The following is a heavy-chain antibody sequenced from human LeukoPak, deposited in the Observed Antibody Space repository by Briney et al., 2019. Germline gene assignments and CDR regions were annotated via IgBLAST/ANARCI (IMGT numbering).Heavy chain of an antibody. V-gene: IGHV1-69*04. CDR1: GGTLNFA. D-gene: IGHD6-13*01. CDR2: IIPLPDIA. CDR3: GKGTSSWSPTLDP. J-gene: IGHJ5*02. Sequence: SVKVSCKASGGTLNFAINWGRQDPGQGLEWMGRIIPLPDIAEYAQKFQGRVTMTADKSTNTVYMELNSLTSEDTAVYYCGKGTSSWSPTLDPWGQGTLVTVSS.